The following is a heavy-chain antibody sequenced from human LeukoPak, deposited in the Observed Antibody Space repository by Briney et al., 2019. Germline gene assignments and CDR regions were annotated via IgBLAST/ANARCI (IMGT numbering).Heavy chain of an antibody. Sequence: PSETLSLTCTVSGGSISSYYWSWIRQPPGKGLEWIGYIYYSGSTNYNPSLKSRVTISVGTSKNQFSLKLSSVTAADTAVYYCARQAAAGRDFDYWGQGTLVTVSS. J-gene: IGHJ4*02. V-gene: IGHV4-59*08. CDR3: ARQAAAGRDFDY. CDR1: GGSISSYY. D-gene: IGHD6-13*01. CDR2: IYYSGST.